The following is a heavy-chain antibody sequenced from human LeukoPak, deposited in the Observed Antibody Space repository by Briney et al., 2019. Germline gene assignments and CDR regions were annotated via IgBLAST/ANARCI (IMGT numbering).Heavy chain of an antibody. J-gene: IGHJ5*02. CDR2: INHSGST. CDR3: ARRVPATAHNWFDP. Sequence: SETLSLTCAVYGGSFSGYYWSWVRQPPGKGLEWIGEINHSGSTNYNPSLKSRVTISVDTSKNQFSLKLSSVTAADTAVYYCARRVPATAHNWFDPWGQGTLVTVSS. D-gene: IGHD2-2*01. CDR1: GGSFSGYY. V-gene: IGHV4-34*01.